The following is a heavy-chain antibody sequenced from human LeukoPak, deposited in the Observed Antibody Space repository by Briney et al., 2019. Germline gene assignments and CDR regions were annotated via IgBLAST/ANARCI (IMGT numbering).Heavy chain of an antibody. CDR2: ISSSSSTI. Sequence: GGSLRLSFTTSGFTFGAYALTWVRQAPGKGLEWVSYISSSSSTIYYADSVKGRFTISRDNAKNSLYLQMNSLRAEDTAVYYCARFGGNYYYYYYMDVWGKGTTVTVSS. V-gene: IGHV3-48*01. D-gene: IGHD3-10*01. J-gene: IGHJ6*03. CDR1: GFTFGAYA. CDR3: ARFGGNYYYYYYMDV.